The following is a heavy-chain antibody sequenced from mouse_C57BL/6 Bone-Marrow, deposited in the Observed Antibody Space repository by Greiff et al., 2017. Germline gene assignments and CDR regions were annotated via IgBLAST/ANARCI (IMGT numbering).Heavy chain of an antibody. V-gene: IGHV1-54*01. CDR1: GYAFTNYL. CDR3: ARGWYLFAY. J-gene: IGHJ3*01. D-gene: IGHD2-1*01. Sequence: QVQLKESGAELVRPGTSVKVSCKASGYAFTNYLIEWVKQRPGQGLEWIGVINPGSGGTNYNEKFKGKATLTADKSSSTAYMQLSSLTSEDSAVYFCARGWYLFAYWGQGTLVTVSA. CDR2: INPGSGGT.